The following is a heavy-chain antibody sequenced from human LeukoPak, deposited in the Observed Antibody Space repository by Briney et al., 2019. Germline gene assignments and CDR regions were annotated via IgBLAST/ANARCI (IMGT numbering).Heavy chain of an antibody. CDR2: ISATGGTT. CDR3: AKNGGRGAYCSGGSCYPYYYYYIDV. V-gene: IGHV3-23*01. Sequence: GGSLRLSCAASGFTFSSYGMSWVRQAPGKGLEWVSAISATGGTTYYADSVKGRFTISRDNSKNTLYLQMNSLRAEDTAIYYCAKNGGRGAYCSGGSCYPYYYYYIDVWGKGTTVTISS. D-gene: IGHD2-15*01. J-gene: IGHJ6*03. CDR1: GFTFSSYG.